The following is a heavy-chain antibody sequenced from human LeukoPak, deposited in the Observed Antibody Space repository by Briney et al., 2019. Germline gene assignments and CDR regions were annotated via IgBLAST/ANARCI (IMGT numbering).Heavy chain of an antibody. CDR2: ISAYNGNT. CDR3: ARDTADILTGYYSPPHKSNWFDP. Sequence: GSVKVSCKASGYTFTSYGISWVRQAPGQGLEGMGWISAYNGNTNYAQKLQGRVTMTTDTSTSTAYMELRSLGSDDTAVYYCARDTADILTGYYSPPHKSNWFDPWGQGTLVTVSS. J-gene: IGHJ5*02. V-gene: IGHV1-18*04. CDR1: GYTFTSYG. D-gene: IGHD3-9*01.